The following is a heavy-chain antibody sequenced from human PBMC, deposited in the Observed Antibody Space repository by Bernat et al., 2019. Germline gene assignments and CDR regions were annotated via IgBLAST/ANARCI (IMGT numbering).Heavy chain of an antibody. CDR2: IKSKTDGGTT. CDR1: GFTFSNAW. Sequence: EVQLVESGGGLVKPGGSLRLSCAASGFTFSNAWMSWVRQAPGKGLEWVGRIKSKTDGGTTDYAAPVKGRFTISRDDSKNTLYLQMNSLKTEDTAVYYCTTDLPTMIGGVHAFDIWGQGTMVTVSS. J-gene: IGHJ3*02. CDR3: TTDLPTMIGGVHAFDI. D-gene: IGHD3-22*01. V-gene: IGHV3-15*01.